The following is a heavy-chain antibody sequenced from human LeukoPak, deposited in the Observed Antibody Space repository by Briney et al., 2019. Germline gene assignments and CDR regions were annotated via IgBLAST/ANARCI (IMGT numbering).Heavy chain of an antibody. Sequence: GGSLRLSCTASGFTFSDYAMSWVRQAPGKGLEWVGFIRSKGYGGTTEYAASVKGRFTISRDDSKSIGYLQMNSLKTEDTAVYYCQTYYYDTSGYYYIDQWGQGTLVTVSS. CDR3: QTYYYDTSGYYYIDQ. V-gene: IGHV3-49*04. CDR1: GFTFSDYA. CDR2: IRSKGYGGTT. D-gene: IGHD3-22*01. J-gene: IGHJ4*02.